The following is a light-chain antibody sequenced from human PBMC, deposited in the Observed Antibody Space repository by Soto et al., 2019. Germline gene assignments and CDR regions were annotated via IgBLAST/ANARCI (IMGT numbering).Light chain of an antibody. J-gene: IGKJ5*01. CDR2: DAS. V-gene: IGKV3-11*01. Sequence: EIVLTQSPDTLSLSPGERATHSCRAGQSISSYLAWYQQKPGQAPRLLIYDASNRATSIPARFSGSGSGTDFTLIISSLEPEDFAVYYCQHRSSWPITFGQGTRLEIX. CDR3: QHRSSWPIT. CDR1: QSISSY.